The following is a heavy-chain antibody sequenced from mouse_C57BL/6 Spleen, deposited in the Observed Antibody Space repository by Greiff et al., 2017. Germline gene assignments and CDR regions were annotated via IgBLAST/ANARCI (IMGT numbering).Heavy chain of an antibody. V-gene: IGHV1-82*01. Sequence: VQLQQSGPELVKPGASVKISCKASDYAFSSSWMNWVKQRPGKGLEWIGRIYPGDGDTNYNGKFKGKATLTADKSSSTAYMQLSSLTSEDSAVYFCASGSNGYYAMDYWGQGTSVTVSS. D-gene: IGHD1-1*01. J-gene: IGHJ4*01. CDR2: IYPGDGDT. CDR3: ASGSNGYYAMDY. CDR1: DYAFSSSW.